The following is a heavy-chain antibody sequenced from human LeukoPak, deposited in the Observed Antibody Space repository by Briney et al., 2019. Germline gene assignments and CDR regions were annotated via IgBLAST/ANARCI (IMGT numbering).Heavy chain of an antibody. J-gene: IGHJ6*02. CDR2: ISSSSSYI. CDR1: GFTFSSYS. V-gene: IGHV3-21*01. D-gene: IGHD2-2*02. CDR3: ARTYCSSTSCYNDYYYGMDV. Sequence: PGGSLRLSCAASGFTFSSYSVNWVRQAPGKGLEWVSSISSSSSYIYYADSVKGRFTISRDNAKNSLYLQMNSLRAEDTAVYYCARTYCSSTSCYNDYYYGMDVWGQGTTVTVSS.